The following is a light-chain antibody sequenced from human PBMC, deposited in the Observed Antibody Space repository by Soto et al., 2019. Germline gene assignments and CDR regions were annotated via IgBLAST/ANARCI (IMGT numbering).Light chain of an antibody. CDR1: QTVNSDY. V-gene: IGKV3-20*01. Sequence: EIVWTQSPGTLSLSPGERGTLSCRASQTVNSDYVAWYQQKPGQAPRLLISGASNRATGIPDRFSGSGSGTDSILTISRLEPEDFAMYYCQQYGGSPLVTFGGGTKVEIK. J-gene: IGKJ4*01. CDR2: GAS. CDR3: QQYGGSPLVT.